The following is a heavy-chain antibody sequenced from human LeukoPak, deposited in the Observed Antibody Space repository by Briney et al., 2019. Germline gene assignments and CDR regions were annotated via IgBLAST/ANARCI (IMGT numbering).Heavy chain of an antibody. CDR1: GGSVSSGSYY. J-gene: IGHJ4*02. Sequence: PSETLSLTCTVSGGSVSSGSYYWSWIRQPPGTGLEWIGYIYYSGSTNYNPSLKSRVTISVDTSKNQFSLKLSSVTAADTAVYYCAGVGSGSYKFDYWGQGTLVTVSS. CDR3: AGVGSGSYKFDY. V-gene: IGHV4-61*01. D-gene: IGHD3-10*01. CDR2: IYYSGST.